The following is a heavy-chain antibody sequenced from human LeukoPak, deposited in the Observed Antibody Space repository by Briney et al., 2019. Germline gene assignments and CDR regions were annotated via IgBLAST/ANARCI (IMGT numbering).Heavy chain of an antibody. D-gene: IGHD2-8*02. CDR1: GGSISSYY. V-gene: IGHV4-59*01. CDR3: ARVPGYYYYGMDV. Sequence: SETLSLTCTVSGGSISSYYWSWIRQPPGKGLEWIGYIYYSGSTNYNPSLKCRVTISVDTSKNQFSLKLSSVTAADTAVYYCARVPGYYYYGMDVWGQGTMVTVSS. CDR2: IYYSGST. J-gene: IGHJ6*02.